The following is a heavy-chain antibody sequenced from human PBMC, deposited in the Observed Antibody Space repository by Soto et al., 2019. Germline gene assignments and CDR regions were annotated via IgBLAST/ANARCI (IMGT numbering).Heavy chain of an antibody. J-gene: IGHJ4*02. V-gene: IGHV3-9*01. D-gene: IGHD3-22*01. CDR3: ARERNYYDSSGYLAY. CDR1: GFTFDDYA. Sequence: GGSLRLSCAASGFTFDDYAMHWVRQAPGKGLEWVSGISWNSGSIGYADSVKGRFTISRDNAKNSLYLQMNSLRAEDTALYYCARERNYYDSSGYLAYWGQGTLVTVSS. CDR2: ISWNSGSI.